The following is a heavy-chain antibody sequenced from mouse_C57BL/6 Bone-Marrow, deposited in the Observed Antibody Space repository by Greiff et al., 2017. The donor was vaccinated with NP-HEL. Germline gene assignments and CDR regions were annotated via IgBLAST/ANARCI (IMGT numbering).Heavy chain of an antibody. J-gene: IGHJ1*03. CDR3: VRQRETNYGSSPWYFDV. D-gene: IGHD1-1*01. Sequence: EVKLVESGGGLVQPKGSLKLSCAASGFSFNTYAMNWVRQAPGKGLEWVARIRSKSNNYATYYADSVKDRFTISRDDSESMLYLQMNNLKTEDTAMYYCVRQRETNYGSSPWYFDVWGTGTTVTVSS. CDR2: IRSKSNNYAT. CDR1: GFSFNTYA. V-gene: IGHV10-1*01.